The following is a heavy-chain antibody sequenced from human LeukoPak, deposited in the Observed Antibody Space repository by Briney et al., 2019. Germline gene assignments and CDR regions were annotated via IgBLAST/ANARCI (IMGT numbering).Heavy chain of an antibody. Sequence: GGSLRLSCAVSGFTFSSYGMSWVRQAPGKGLEWVSAISGSGGSTYYADSVKGRFTISRDNSKNTLYLQMNSLRAEDTAVYYCANQMVRGVIILYNWFDPWGQGTLVTVSS. V-gene: IGHV3-23*01. CDR1: GFTFSSYG. J-gene: IGHJ5*02. CDR3: ANQMVRGVIILYNWFDP. CDR2: ISGSGGST. D-gene: IGHD3-10*01.